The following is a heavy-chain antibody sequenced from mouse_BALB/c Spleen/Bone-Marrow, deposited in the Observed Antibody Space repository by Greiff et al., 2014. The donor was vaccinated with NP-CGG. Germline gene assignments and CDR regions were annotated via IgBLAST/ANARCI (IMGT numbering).Heavy chain of an antibody. V-gene: IGHV1-80*01. J-gene: IGHJ3*01. D-gene: IGHD1-1*01. CDR3: AGSTPPAY. CDR2: IYPGDDDT. CDR1: GYAFSRSW. Sequence: QVQLQQPGAELVRPGSSVKISCKASGYAFSRSWMNWAKQRPGQGLEWIGQIYPGDDDTNYSGKFKGRATLTADKSSGTAYMQLSSLTSEDSAVYFCAGSTPPAYWGQGTLVTVSA.